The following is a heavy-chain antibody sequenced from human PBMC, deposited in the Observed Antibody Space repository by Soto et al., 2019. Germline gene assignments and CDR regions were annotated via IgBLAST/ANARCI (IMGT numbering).Heavy chain of an antibody. J-gene: IGHJ6*02. V-gene: IGHV5-10-1*01. D-gene: IGHD2-15*01. CDR2: IDPSDSYT. CDR3: ARLVVQGGSGGSSYYYYGMDV. CDR1: GYSFTSYW. Sequence: HGESLKISCKGSGYSFTSYWISWVRQMPGKGLEWMGRIDPSDSYTNYSPSFQGHVTISADKSISTAYLQWSSLKASDTAMYYCARLVVQGGSGGSSYYYYGMDVWGQGTTVTVSS.